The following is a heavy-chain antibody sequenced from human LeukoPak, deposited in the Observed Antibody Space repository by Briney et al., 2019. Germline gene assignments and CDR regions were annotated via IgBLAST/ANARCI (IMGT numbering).Heavy chain of an antibody. D-gene: IGHD6-13*01. J-gene: IGHJ2*01. V-gene: IGHV1-18*04. CDR2: ISTYNGNT. CDR1: GYTFTSYG. Sequence: ASVKVSCKASGYTFTSYGISWVRQAPGQGLEWMGWISTYNGNTNYAQKFQGRVTMTTDTSTSTAYVELRSLRSDDTAIYYCAREGYSSIWYPRRYFDLWGRGTLVTVSS. CDR3: AREGYSSIWYPRRYFDL.